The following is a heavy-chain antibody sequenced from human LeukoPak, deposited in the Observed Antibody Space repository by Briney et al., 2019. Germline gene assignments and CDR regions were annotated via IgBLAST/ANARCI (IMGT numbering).Heavy chain of an antibody. J-gene: IGHJ5*02. V-gene: IGHV1-8*01. Sequence: ASVKVSCKASGYTFTTYDINWVRQATGQGLEWMGYTNPNSGRTEYAQRFLGRLTLSTDTATTTAYMELSRLTSEDTGTYYCARELRSDSSWGQGTLVTVSS. CDR2: TNPNSGRT. CDR3: ARELRSDSS. D-gene: IGHD2-15*01. CDR1: GYTFTTYD.